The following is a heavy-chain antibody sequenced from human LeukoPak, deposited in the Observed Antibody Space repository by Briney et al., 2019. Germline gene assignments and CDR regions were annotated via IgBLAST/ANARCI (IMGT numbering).Heavy chain of an antibody. CDR2: VYNGDST. D-gene: IGHD6-13*01. V-gene: IGHV3-53*01. Sequence: AGTLSFSCAASGFTDYSNYMTWLPQAPGQGLEGGSVVYNGDSTYSADSVKVRFTISRDKSKNTLYLQMNSLRAEDTAVYYCARGLAAAGLYFDYWGQGTLVTVSS. CDR1: GFTDYSNY. J-gene: IGHJ4*02. CDR3: ARGLAAAGLYFDY.